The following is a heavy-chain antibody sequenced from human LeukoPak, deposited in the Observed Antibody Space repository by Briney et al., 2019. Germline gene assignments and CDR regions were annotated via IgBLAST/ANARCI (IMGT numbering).Heavy chain of an antibody. Sequence: GASLKISCQGSGSIFTSYWIGWVRQLPGKGLEWMGIIYPGDSDTRYSPSFQGQVTISADKSISTAYLQWSSLKASDTAMYYCARPPTDSGWSDYWGQGTLVTVSS. D-gene: IGHD6-19*01. CDR1: GSIFTSYW. J-gene: IGHJ4*02. V-gene: IGHV5-51*01. CDR2: IYPGDSDT. CDR3: ARPPTDSGWSDY.